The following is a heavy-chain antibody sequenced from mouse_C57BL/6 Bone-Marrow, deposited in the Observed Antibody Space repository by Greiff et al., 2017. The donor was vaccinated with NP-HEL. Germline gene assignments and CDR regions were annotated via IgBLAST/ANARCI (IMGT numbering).Heavy chain of an antibody. Sequence: EVMLVESGGGLVQPGGSLKLSCAASGFTFSDYGMAWVRQAPRKGPEWVAFISNLAYSIYYADTVTGRFTISRENAKNTLYLEMSSLKSEDTAMYYCARHLYDSSYWYFGVWGTGTTVTVSS. J-gene: IGHJ1*03. CDR1: GFTFSDYG. CDR2: ISNLAYSI. D-gene: IGHD1-1*01. V-gene: IGHV5-15*04. CDR3: ARHLYDSSYWYFGV.